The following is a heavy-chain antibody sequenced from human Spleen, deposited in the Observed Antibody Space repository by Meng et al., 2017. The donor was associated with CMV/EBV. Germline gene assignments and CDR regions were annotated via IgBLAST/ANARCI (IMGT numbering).Heavy chain of an antibody. CDR3: ARAYYGVDGMDV. Sequence: GESLKISCAASGFPLSSYEMNWVRQAPGKGLEWFSYISSSGSTIYYADFVKGRFTISRDNAKNSLYLQMNSLRAEDTAVYYCARAYYGVDGMDVWGQGTTVTVSS. CDR2: ISSSGSTI. V-gene: IGHV3-48*03. CDR1: GFPLSSYE. J-gene: IGHJ6*02. D-gene: IGHD4-17*01.